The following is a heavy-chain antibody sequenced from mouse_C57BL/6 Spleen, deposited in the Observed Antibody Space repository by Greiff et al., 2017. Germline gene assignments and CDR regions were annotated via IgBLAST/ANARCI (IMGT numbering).Heavy chain of an antibody. D-gene: IGHD1-1*01. Sequence: EVKLVESGGGLVQPGGSMKLSCVASGFTFSNYCMNWVRQSPEKGLEWVARIRLKSDNYSTNYAESVKGRFTISRDASKSSVYLQMNDLWAEDTGIYYCPVGVYYGSSYGYWGQGTTLTVSS. CDR2: IRLKSDNYST. V-gene: IGHV6-3*01. CDR3: PVGVYYGSSYGY. CDR1: GFTFSNYC. J-gene: IGHJ2*01.